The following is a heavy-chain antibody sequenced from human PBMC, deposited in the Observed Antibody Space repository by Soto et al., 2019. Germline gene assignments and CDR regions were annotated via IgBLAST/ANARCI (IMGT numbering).Heavy chain of an antibody. CDR2: IYDSVNT. V-gene: IGHV4-31*03. J-gene: IGHJ4*02. D-gene: IGHD3-9*01. CDR1: GDSLSSGGHY. CDR3: ARVDHRGYFAILTDY. Sequence: SETLSLTCTVSGDSLSSGGHYWSWIRQHPGKGLEWIGHIYDSVNTYYSPSLRSRVTISADMSKNQFSLNLRSVTAADTAVYYCARVDHRGYFAILTDYWGQGTLVTLYS.